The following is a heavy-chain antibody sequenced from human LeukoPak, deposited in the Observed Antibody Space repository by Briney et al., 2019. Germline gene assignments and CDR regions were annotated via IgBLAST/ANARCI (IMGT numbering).Heavy chain of an antibody. CDR2: IKQDGSEK. CDR3: ARDWDYYDSSGYYPPLQH. V-gene: IGHV3-7*01. J-gene: IGHJ1*01. CDR1: GFTFSSYW. D-gene: IGHD3-22*01. Sequence: GGSLRLSCAASGFTFSSYWMSWVRQAPGKGLEWVANIKQDGSEKYYVDSVKGRFTISRDNAKNSLYLQMNSLRAEDTAVYYCARDWDYYDSSGYYPPLQHWGQGTLVTVSS.